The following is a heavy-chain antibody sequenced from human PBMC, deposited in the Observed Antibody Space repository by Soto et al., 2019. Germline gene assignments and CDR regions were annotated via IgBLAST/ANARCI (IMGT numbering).Heavy chain of an antibody. J-gene: IGHJ6*02. V-gene: IGHV1-69*06. CDR1: GGTFSSYA. D-gene: IGHD6-13*01. CDR3: ARGGIAAAVYYYYGMDV. CDR2: IIPIFGTA. Sequence: GASVKVSCKASGGTFSSYAISWVRQAPGEGLEWMGGIIPIFGTANYAQKFQGRVTITADKSTSTAYMELRSLRSEDTAVYYCARGGIAAAVYYYYGMDVWGQGTTVTVSS.